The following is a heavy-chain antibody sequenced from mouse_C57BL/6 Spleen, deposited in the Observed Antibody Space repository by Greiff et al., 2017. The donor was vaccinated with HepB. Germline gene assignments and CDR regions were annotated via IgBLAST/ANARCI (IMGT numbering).Heavy chain of an antibody. CDR3: APYVGFLRYFDV. CDR2: INPSTGGT. J-gene: IGHJ1*03. Sequence: EVQLQQSGPELVKPGASVKISCKASGYSFTGYYMNWVKQSPEKSLEWIGEINPSTGGTTYNQKFKAKATLTVDKSSSTAYMQLKSLTSEDSAVYYCAPYVGFLRYFDVWGTGTTVTVSS. V-gene: IGHV1-42*01. D-gene: IGHD2-3*01. CDR1: GYSFTGYY.